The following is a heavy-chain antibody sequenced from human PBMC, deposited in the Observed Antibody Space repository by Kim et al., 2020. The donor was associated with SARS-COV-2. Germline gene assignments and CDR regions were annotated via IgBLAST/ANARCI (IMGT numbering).Heavy chain of an antibody. CDR3: ARDPVTGEPGY. Sequence: TSYADSVKGRFTISRDNSKNTLYLQMDSLRAEDTAVYYCARDPVTGEPGYWGQGTLVTVSS. J-gene: IGHJ4*02. CDR2: T. D-gene: IGHD4-17*01. V-gene: IGHV3-66*01.